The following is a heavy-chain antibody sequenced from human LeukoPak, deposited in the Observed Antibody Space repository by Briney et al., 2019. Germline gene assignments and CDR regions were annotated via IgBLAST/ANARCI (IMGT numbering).Heavy chain of an antibody. D-gene: IGHD3-10*01. V-gene: IGHV4-39*01. CDR1: GGSISSSSYY. CDR3: ARHAKITMVRGERPFDP. Sequence: SETLSLTCTVSGGSISSSSYYWGWLRQPPGKGLEWIGSIYYSGSTYYNPSLKSRVTISVDTSKNQFSLKLSSVTAADTAVYYCARHAKITMVRGERPFDPWGQGTLVTVSS. CDR2: IYYSGST. J-gene: IGHJ5*02.